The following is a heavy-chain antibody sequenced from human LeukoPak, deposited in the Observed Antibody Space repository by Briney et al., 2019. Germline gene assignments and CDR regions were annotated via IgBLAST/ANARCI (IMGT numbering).Heavy chain of an antibody. D-gene: IGHD5-12*01. V-gene: IGHV3-20*01. CDR3: ARGYGYDLFDY. Sequence: GGSLRLSCAASGFTFDDYGMSGVRQAPGKGLEWVSGINWNGGSTGYADSVKGRFTISRDNAKNSLYLQMNSLRAEDTALYHCARGYGYDLFDYWGQGTLVTVSS. J-gene: IGHJ4*02. CDR2: INWNGGST. CDR1: GFTFDDYG.